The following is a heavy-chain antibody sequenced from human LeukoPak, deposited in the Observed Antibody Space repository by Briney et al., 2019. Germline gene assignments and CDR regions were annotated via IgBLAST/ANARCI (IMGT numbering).Heavy chain of an antibody. CDR1: GGSIISGDYY. Sequence: SQTLSLTCTVSGGSIISGDYYWSWIRQPPGKGLEWIGYIYYSGSTYYNPSLKSRVTISVDTSKNQFSLKLSSVTAADTAVYYCARGLVGATPGDWFDPWGQGTLVTVSS. D-gene: IGHD1-26*01. J-gene: IGHJ5*02. V-gene: IGHV4-30-4*08. CDR2: IYYSGST. CDR3: ARGLVGATPGDWFDP.